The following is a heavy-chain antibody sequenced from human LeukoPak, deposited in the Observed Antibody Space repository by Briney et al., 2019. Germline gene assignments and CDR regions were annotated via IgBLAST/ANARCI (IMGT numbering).Heavy chain of an antibody. D-gene: IGHD6-19*01. V-gene: IGHV3-30*04. J-gene: IGHJ4*02. CDR2: ISYDGSNI. CDR3: ARDNGSGWYYFDY. Sequence: GGSLRLSCADSGFTFSSYSIHWVRQTPGKGLEWVAIISYDGSNIYYADSVKGRFTISRDNSKNTLYLQMNSLRREDTAVYYCARDNGSGWYYFDYWGQGTLVTVSS. CDR1: GFTFSSYS.